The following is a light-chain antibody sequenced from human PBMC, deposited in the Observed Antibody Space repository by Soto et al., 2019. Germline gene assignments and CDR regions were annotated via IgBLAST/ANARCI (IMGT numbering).Light chain of an antibody. J-gene: IGLJ2*01. Sequence: SALTQPASVSGSPGQSITISCAGSSSDVGAYNHVSWYQQYPGKVPKLMIYDVSDRPSGVSNRFSGSKSGNTASLTISGLQAEDEADYYCNSYTTSSTVVFGGGTKLTVL. CDR2: DVS. CDR3: NSYTTSSTVV. V-gene: IGLV2-14*03. CDR1: SSDVGAYNH.